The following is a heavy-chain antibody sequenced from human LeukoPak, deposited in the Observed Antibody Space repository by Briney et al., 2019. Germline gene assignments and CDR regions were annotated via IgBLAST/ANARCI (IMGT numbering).Heavy chain of an antibody. CDR3: ARGSVTRHRYYYDSSGYYPNNWFDP. CDR1: GGSISSGGYY. V-gene: IGHV4-30-2*01. J-gene: IGHJ5*02. Sequence: PSQTLSLTCTVSGGSISSGGYYWSWIRQPPGKGLEWIGEINHSGSTNYNPSLKSRVTISVDTSKNQFSLKLSSVTAADTAVYYCARGSVTRHRYYYDSSGYYPNNWFDPWGQGTLVTVSS. D-gene: IGHD3-22*01. CDR2: INHSGST.